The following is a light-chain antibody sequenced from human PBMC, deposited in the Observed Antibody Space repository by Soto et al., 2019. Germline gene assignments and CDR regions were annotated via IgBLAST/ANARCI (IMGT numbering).Light chain of an antibody. J-gene: IGLJ1*01. V-gene: IGLV2-8*01. Sequence: QSALTQPPSASGSPGQSVTISCTGTSSDVGGYNYVSWYQQHPGKAPKLMIYEVSKRPSGVPDRFSGSKSGNTASLTVSGLQAEDEADYYCSSYAGSTPYVFGTWTKVTVL. CDR1: SSDVGGYNY. CDR2: EVS. CDR3: SSYAGSTPYV.